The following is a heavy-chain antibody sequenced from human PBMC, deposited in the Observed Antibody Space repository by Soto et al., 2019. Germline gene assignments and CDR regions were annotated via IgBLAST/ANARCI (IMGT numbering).Heavy chain of an antibody. CDR2: ISYDGRNK. D-gene: IGHD3-3*01. CDR3: AKEWRPRDYYYGMDV. CDR1: GFTLSRNG. V-gene: IGHV3-30*18. J-gene: IGHJ6*02. Sequence: QVQLVESGGGVVQPGRSLRLSCAASGFTLSRNGMHWVRQAPGKGLEWVAVISYDGRNKDYADSVKGLFTISRDNSNNTLYLQMTSLRAEDTAVYYCAKEWRPRDYYYGMDVWGQGTTVSVSS.